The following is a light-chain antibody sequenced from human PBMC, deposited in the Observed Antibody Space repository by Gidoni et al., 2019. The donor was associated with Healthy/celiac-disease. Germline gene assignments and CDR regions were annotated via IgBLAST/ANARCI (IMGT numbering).Light chain of an antibody. CDR3: QQRSNWPPWT. CDR2: DAS. Sequence: EIVLTHSPATLSLSPGERATLSCRACQRVSSNLAWYQQKTGEDPRLLIYDASNRATGIPARFSGSGSGTDFTLTISSIEPEDFAVYYCQQRSNWPPWTFGQGTKVEIK. CDR1: QRVSSN. J-gene: IGKJ1*01. V-gene: IGKV3-11*01.